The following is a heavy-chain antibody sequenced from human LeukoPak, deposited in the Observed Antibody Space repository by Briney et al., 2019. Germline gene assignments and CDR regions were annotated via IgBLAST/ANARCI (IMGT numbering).Heavy chain of an antibody. Sequence: GGSLRLSCAASGFPFDDYGMTWVRQAPGKGLEWVSGINWNGGSTGYADSAKGRFTISRDNAKDSLYLQMSSLRVEDTAVYYCTRDPRHLDSWGQGTLVTVSS. CDR2: INWNGGST. V-gene: IGHV3-20*04. CDR1: GFPFDDYG. J-gene: IGHJ4*02. D-gene: IGHD6-6*01. CDR3: TRDPRHLDS.